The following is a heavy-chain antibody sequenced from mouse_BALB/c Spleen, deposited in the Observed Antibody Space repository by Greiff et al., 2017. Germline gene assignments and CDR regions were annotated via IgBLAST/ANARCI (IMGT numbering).Heavy chain of an antibody. CDR1: GDSITSGY. CDR3: ASPYGNYWYFDV. D-gene: IGHD2-1*01. CDR2: ISYSGST. V-gene: IGHV3-8*02. Sequence: EVQLQQSGPSLVKPSQTLSLTCSVTGDSITSGYWNWIRKFPGNKLEYMGYISYSGSTYYNPSLKSRISITRDTSKNQYSLQLNSVTTEDTATNYCASPYGNYWYFDVWGAGTTVTVSS. J-gene: IGHJ1*01.